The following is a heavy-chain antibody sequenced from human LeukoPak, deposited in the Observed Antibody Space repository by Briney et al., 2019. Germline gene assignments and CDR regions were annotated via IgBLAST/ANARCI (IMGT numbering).Heavy chain of an antibody. CDR3: AKSSALIVIRSHFDY. CDR1: GFTFSSYW. CDR2: IKQDGSEK. V-gene: IGHV3-7*03. Sequence: GGSLRLSCAASGFTFSSYWMSWVRQAPGKGLEWVANIKQDGSEKYYVDSVRGRFTISRDNSKNTLYLQMNSLRAEDTAVYYCAKSSALIVIRSHFDYWGQGTLVTVSS. D-gene: IGHD2-8*01. J-gene: IGHJ4*02.